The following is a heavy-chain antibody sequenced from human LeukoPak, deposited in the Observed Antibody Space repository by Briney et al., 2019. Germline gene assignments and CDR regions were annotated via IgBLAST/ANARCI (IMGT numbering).Heavy chain of an antibody. CDR3: ARRAKELRFLEWLSEYYYMDV. D-gene: IGHD3-3*01. J-gene: IGHJ6*03. CDR2: IYPGDSDT. Sequence: GESLKISCKGSGYSFTSYWIGWVRQMPGKGLEWMGIIYPGDSDTRYSPSFQGQVTISADKSISTAYLQWSSLKASDTATYYCARRAKELRFLEWLSEYYYMDVWGKGTTVTVSS. V-gene: IGHV5-51*01. CDR1: GYSFTSYW.